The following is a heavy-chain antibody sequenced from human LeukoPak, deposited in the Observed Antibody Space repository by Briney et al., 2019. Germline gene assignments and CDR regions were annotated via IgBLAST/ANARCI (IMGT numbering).Heavy chain of an antibody. V-gene: IGHV4-4*07. J-gene: IGHJ6*03. CDR3: ARVTWGTFYYMDV. CDR1: GGSISNYH. Sequence: SETLSLTCTVSGGSISNYHWSWIRQPAGKGLEWIGRIYATGSTTYNPSLKSRVTMSVDTSKNQFSLKLNSVTAADTAMYYCARVTWGTFYYMDVWGKGTTVTVSS. D-gene: IGHD7-27*01. CDR2: IYATGST.